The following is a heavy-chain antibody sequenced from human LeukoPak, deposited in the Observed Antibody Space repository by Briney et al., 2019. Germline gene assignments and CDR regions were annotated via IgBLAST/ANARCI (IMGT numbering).Heavy chain of an antibody. D-gene: IGHD6-19*01. Sequence: PGGSLRLSCAASGFTFSSYAMHWVRQAPGKGLEWVAVISYDGSNKYYADSVKGRFTISRDNSKNTLYLQMNSLRAEDTAVYYCAKELPIAGYSSGFDYWGQGTLVTVPS. V-gene: IGHV3-30*04. CDR1: GFTFSSYA. J-gene: IGHJ4*02. CDR3: AKELPIAGYSSGFDY. CDR2: ISYDGSNK.